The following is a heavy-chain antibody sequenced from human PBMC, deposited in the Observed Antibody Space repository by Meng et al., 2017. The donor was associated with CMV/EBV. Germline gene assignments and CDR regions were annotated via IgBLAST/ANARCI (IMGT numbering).Heavy chain of an antibody. CDR1: GFTFSSYE. D-gene: IGHD2-8*01. V-gene: IGHV3-48*03. J-gene: IGHJ6*02. Sequence: GESLKISCAASGFTFSSYEMNWVRQAPGKGLEWVSYISSSGSTIYYADSVKGRFTISRDNAKNSLYLQMNSLRAEDTAVYYCVSDNLIEHCTQWRYCYYGMDVWGQGTTVTVSS. CDR3: VSDNLIEHCTQWRYCYYGMDV. CDR2: ISSSGSTI.